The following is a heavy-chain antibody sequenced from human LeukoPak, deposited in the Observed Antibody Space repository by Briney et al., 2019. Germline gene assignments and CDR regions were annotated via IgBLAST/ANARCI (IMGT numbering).Heavy chain of an antibody. CDR3: ARVAVAGWTVGAFDI. D-gene: IGHD6-19*01. CDR1: GYTFTSYG. J-gene: IGHJ3*02. V-gene: IGHV1-18*04. CDR2: ISAYNGNT. Sequence: GASVKVSCKASGYTFTSYGISWVRQAPGQGLEWMGWISAYNGNTNYAQKLQGRVTMTTDTSTSTAYMELRSLRSDDTAVYYCARVAVAGWTVGAFDIWGQGTMVTVSS.